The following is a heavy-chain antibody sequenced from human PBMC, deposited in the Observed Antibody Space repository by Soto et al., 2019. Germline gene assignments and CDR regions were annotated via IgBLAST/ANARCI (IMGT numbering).Heavy chain of an antibody. CDR2: IIPIFGTA. J-gene: IGHJ6*02. D-gene: IGHD2-21*02. Sequence: SVKVSCKASGGTFSSYAISWVRQAPGQGLEWMGGIIPIFGTANYAQKFQGRVTITADESTSTAYMELSSLRSEDTAVYYCARLNPGMTASHTQYYYYGMDVWGQGTTVTVSS. V-gene: IGHV1-69*13. CDR3: ARLNPGMTASHTQYYYYGMDV. CDR1: GGTFSSYA.